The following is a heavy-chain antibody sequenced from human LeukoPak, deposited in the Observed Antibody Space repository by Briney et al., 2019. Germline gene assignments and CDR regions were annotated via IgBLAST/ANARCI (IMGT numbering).Heavy chain of an antibody. V-gene: IGHV3-30*02. Sequence: GGSLRLSCAASGFTFRNYNMHWVPQPPGKGLKWVAFIRNDGGNKNYADSVKGRFTISRDNSKNTLYLQMDSLRAEDMAVYYCAKDSSGWATDYWGQGTLVTVSS. CDR3: AKDSSGWATDY. CDR2: IRNDGGNK. J-gene: IGHJ4*02. CDR1: GFTFRNYN. D-gene: IGHD6-19*01.